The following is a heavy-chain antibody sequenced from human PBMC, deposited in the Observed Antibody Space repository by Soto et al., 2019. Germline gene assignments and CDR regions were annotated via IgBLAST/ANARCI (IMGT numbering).Heavy chain of an antibody. CDR1: GFTFSSYA. D-gene: IGHD2-15*01. CDR3: ANGGLYSGSCYEGY. V-gene: IGHV3-23*01. CDR2: SSGSGDST. Sequence: PGGSLRLSCAASGFTFSSYAMRWVRQVPGKGLEWVSSSSGSGDSTHNADSVKGGVTISRDNAKNSLYLQLNSMTADDPAVSYCANGGLYSGSCYEGYWGQGTLVTVSS. J-gene: IGHJ4*02.